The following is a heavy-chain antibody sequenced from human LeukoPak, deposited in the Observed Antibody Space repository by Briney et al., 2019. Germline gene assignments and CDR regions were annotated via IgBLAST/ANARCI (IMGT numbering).Heavy chain of an antibody. CDR3: AKGYSIYGYFDY. Sequence: PGGSLRLSCAASEFSVGSNYMTWVRQAPGKGLEWVSYISSSSSTIYYADSVKGRFTISRDNSKNTLYLQMNSLRAEDTAVYYCAKGYSIYGYFDYWGQGTLVTVSS. V-gene: IGHV3-48*01. CDR1: EFSVGSNY. D-gene: IGHD3-10*01. CDR2: ISSSSSTI. J-gene: IGHJ4*02.